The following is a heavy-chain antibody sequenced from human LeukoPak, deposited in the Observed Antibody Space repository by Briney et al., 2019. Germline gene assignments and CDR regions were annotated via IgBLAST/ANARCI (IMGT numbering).Heavy chain of an antibody. CDR3: ATGSIVVVPAATQALNWFDP. D-gene: IGHD2-2*01. CDR2: ISSSSSYI. Sequence: SGGSLRLSCAASGFTFSSYSMNCVRQAPGKGLEWVSSISSSSSYIYYADSVKGRFTISRDNAKNSLYLQMNSLRAEDTAVYYCATGSIVVVPAATQALNWFDPWGQGTLVTVSS. V-gene: IGHV3-21*01. CDR1: GFTFSSYS. J-gene: IGHJ5*02.